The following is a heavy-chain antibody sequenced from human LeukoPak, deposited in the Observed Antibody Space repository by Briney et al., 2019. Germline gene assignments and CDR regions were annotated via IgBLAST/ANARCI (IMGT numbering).Heavy chain of an antibody. J-gene: IGHJ6*02. CDR2: IHSSGGT. Sequence: SETLSLTCTVSGGSISYFCTWIRQPARRGLEWIGRIHSSGGTNYNHSLRSRVTISADTSKNQYSLQLTSVTSADTAIYYCARGRNGPSADYYYGMDVWGQGTTVTVSS. D-gene: IGHD3-10*01. CDR3: ARGRNGPSADYYYGMDV. V-gene: IGHV4-4*07. CDR1: GGSISYF.